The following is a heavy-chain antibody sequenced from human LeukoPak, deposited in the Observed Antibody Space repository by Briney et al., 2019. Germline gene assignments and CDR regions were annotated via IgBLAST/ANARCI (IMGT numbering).Heavy chain of an antibody. D-gene: IGHD2-2*01. J-gene: IGHJ4*02. CDR1: RFTFRSYA. V-gene: IGHV3-30*04. Sequence: GGSLRLSCSASRFTFRSYAMHWVRQAPGKGLEWVAFISFDGTNKYYVDSVKGRFTISRDNSENTATLQMHSLRVVDTAVYYCAREVDQYLDYWGQGTLVTVSS. CDR3: AREVDQYLDY. CDR2: ISFDGTNK.